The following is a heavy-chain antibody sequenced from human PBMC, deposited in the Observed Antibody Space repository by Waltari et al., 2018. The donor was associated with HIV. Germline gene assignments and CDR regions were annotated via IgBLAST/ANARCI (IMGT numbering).Heavy chain of an antibody. CDR1: EFTFSTYA. J-gene: IGHJ4*02. CDR3: ARGAIAAAGTI. CDR2: ISYDGRHK. Sequence: QVQLVESGGGVVQPGRSLRLSCTASEFTFSTYAMHWARQAPGKGLEWVAGISYDGRHKFYADSVKGRFTISKDKSKNTLYLQMNSLRPEDTAVYYCARGAIAAAGTIWGQGTLVTVSS. D-gene: IGHD6-13*01. V-gene: IGHV3-30*01.